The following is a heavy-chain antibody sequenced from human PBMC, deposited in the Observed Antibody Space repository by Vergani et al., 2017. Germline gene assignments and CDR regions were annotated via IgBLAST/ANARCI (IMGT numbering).Heavy chain of an antibody. CDR2: IYYSGST. J-gene: IGHJ5*02. CDR1: GGSISSGGYY. V-gene: IGHV4-31*03. CDR3: ARGETLTGTTCWFDP. D-gene: IGHD1-7*01. Sequence: QVQLQESGPGLVKPSQTLSLTCTVSGGSISSGGYYWSWLRQHPGKGLEWIGYIYYSGSTYYNPSLKSRVNISVDTSKNQFSLKLSSVTDADTAVYYCARGETLTGTTCWFDPWGQGTLVTVSS.